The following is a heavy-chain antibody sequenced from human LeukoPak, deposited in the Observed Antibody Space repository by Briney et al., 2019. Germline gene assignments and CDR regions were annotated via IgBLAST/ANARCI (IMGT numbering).Heavy chain of an antibody. CDR3: AREGSCSSTSCYGTNWFDP. J-gene: IGHJ5*02. CDR2: IKRDGSEK. CDR1: GFTFSSYW. Sequence: GGSLRLSCAASGFTFSSYWMSWVRQAPGKGLEWVANIKRDGSEKYYVDSVKGRFTISRDNAKNSLYLHMNGLRVEDTAVYYCAREGSCSSTSCYGTNWFDPWGQGTLVTVST. D-gene: IGHD2-2*01. V-gene: IGHV3-7*01.